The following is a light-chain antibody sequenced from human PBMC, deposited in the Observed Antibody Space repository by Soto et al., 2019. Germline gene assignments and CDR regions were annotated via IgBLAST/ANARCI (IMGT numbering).Light chain of an antibody. Sequence: SVLTQPPSVSAAPGQRVTISCTGSSSNIGAGYDVHWYQQLPGTAPKLLIYGNNNRPSGVPDRFSGSKSGTSASLAITGLQAEDEADYYCQSYDSSLSCVFGTGNKVTVL. V-gene: IGLV1-40*01. CDR1: SSNIGAGYD. CDR2: GNN. CDR3: QSYDSSLSCV. J-gene: IGLJ1*01.